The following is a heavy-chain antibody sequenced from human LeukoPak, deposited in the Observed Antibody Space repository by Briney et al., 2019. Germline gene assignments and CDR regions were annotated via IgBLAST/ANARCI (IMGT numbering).Heavy chain of an antibody. D-gene: IGHD2-8*01. CDR1: GYSISSGYY. CDR3: ARGRSNGWFY. J-gene: IGHJ4*02. Sequence: SETLSLTCTVSGYSISSGYYWGWIRQPPGKGLEWIGSIYHSGSTYYNPSLKSRVTISVDTSKNQFSLKLSSVTAADTAVYYCARGRSNGWFYWGQGTLVTVSS. CDR2: IYHSGST. V-gene: IGHV4-38-2*02.